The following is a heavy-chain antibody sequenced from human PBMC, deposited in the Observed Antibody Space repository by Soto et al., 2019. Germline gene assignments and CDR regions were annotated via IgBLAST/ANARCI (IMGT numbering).Heavy chain of an antibody. D-gene: IGHD5-18*01. CDR2: IKQDGSEK. J-gene: IGHJ6*02. Sequence: GSLRLSCAASGFTFSSYWMSWVRQAPGKGLEWVANIKQDGSEKYYVDSVKGRFTISRDNAKNSLYLQMNSLRAEDTAVYYCARDLRPMSGYSYGGPIYGMDVWGQGTTVTVSS. V-gene: IGHV3-7*05. CDR3: ARDLRPMSGYSYGGPIYGMDV. CDR1: GFTFSSYW.